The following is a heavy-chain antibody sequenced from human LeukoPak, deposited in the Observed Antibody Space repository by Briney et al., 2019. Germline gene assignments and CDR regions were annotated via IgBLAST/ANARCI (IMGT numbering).Heavy chain of an antibody. D-gene: IGHD3-10*01. J-gene: IGHJ5*02. Sequence: PSETLSLTCTVSGGSISSYYWSWIRQPPGKGLEWIGYIYYSGSTNYNPSLKSRVTISVDTSKNQFSLKLSSVTAADTAVYYCARGDYRSGSSGWFDPWGQGTLVTVSS. CDR1: GGSISSYY. CDR3: ARGDYRSGSSGWFDP. V-gene: IGHV4-59*01. CDR2: IYYSGST.